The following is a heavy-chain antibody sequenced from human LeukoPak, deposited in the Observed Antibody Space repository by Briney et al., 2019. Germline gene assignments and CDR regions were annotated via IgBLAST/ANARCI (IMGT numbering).Heavy chain of an antibody. CDR1: GITLGNYG. CDR2: LSDSGGST. CDR3: AKRGVVIRVFLVGFHKEAYCFDS. J-gene: IGHJ4*02. D-gene: IGHD3-10*01. V-gene: IGHV3-23*01. Sequence: PGGSLRLSCAVSGITLGNYGMSWVRQPPGKGLEWVAGLSDSGGSTNYADYVKGRFTISRDTPRNTLYLQMDSLRAEDTAVYFCAKRGVVIRVFLVGFHKEAYCFDSWGQGALVTISS.